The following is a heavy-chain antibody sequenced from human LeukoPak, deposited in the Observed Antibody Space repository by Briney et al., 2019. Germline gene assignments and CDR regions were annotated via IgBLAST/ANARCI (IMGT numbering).Heavy chain of an antibody. CDR3: ARDGYWLLLQDHFDY. D-gene: IGHD3-22*01. CDR2: IKKDGSSK. CDR1: GFTFSDDW. J-gene: IGHJ4*02. V-gene: IGHV3-7*01. Sequence: PGGSLRLSCAASGFTFSDDWMSWVRQAPGKGLEWVAHIKKDGSSKYYVDSVKGRFTISRDNAKNSLYLQMNSLRAEDTAVYYCARDGYWLLLQDHFDYWGQGALVTVSS.